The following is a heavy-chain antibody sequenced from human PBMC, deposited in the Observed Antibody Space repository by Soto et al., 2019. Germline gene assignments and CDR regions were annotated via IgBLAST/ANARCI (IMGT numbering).Heavy chain of an antibody. CDR1: GFTFSSYA. D-gene: IGHD3-22*01. J-gene: IGHJ4*02. CDR2: ISGSGGST. V-gene: IGHV3-23*01. CDR3: AKDYYDSSGPLFDY. Sequence: PGGSLRLSCAASGFTFSSYAMSWVRQSPGKGLEWVSAISGSGGSTYYADSVKGRFTISRDNSKNTLYLQMNSLRAEDTAVYYCAKDYYDSSGPLFDYWGQGTLVTVSS.